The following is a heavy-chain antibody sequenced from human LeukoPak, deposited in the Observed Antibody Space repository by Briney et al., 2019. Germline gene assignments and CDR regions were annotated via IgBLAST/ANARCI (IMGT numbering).Heavy chain of an antibody. D-gene: IGHD1-20*01. CDR1: GFTFSSYA. CDR2: IKQDGSEK. V-gene: IGHV3-7*01. Sequence: GGSLSLSCAASGFTFSSYAMHWVRQAPGKGLEWVANIKQDGSEKYYVDSVKGRFTISRDNAKNSLYLQMNSLRGEDTAVYYCARGEYNWNLWGQGTLVTVSS. CDR3: ARGEYNWNL. J-gene: IGHJ5*02.